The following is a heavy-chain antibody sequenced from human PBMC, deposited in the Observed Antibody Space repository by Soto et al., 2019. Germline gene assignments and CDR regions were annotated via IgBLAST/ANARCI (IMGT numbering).Heavy chain of an antibody. CDR3: ARQRTSVVTQAHFDV. J-gene: IGHJ4*02. CDR2: IYYSGST. CDR1: GDSISSRSYY. Sequence: PSETLSLTCTVTGDSISSRSYYWGWIRQPPGKGLEWIGSIYYSGSTYNNPSPRSRVSMSIDTSKDQFSLKLKSVTAADTALYFCARQRTSVVTQAHFDVWGPGSLVTVSS. V-gene: IGHV4-39*01. D-gene: IGHD2-21*02.